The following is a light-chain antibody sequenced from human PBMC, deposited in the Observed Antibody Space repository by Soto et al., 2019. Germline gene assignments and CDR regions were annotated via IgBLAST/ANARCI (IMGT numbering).Light chain of an antibody. J-gene: IGLJ2*01. Sequence: QSALTQPASVSGSPGQSITISCAGTSSDVGSYNYVSWYQQHPGKAPKLMIYEVFKRPSEIPARFSASKSGNTASLIVSGLQPEDEAEYFCSSFADGFNVVFGGGTKVTVL. CDR2: EVF. V-gene: IGLV2-8*01. CDR1: SSDVGSYNY. CDR3: SSFADGFNVV.